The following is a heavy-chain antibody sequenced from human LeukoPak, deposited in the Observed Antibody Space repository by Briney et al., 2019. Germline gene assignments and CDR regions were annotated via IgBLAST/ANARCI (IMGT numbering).Heavy chain of an antibody. Sequence: ASVKVSCKASGYTFTSYYMHWVRQAPGQGLEWMGIINPSGGSTSYAQKFQGRVTMTRDASTSTVYMELSSLRAEDTAVYYCASPRDVVVPAAPFDYWGQGTLVTVSS. CDR1: GYTFTSYY. CDR3: ASPRDVVVPAAPFDY. CDR2: INPSGGST. D-gene: IGHD2-2*01. J-gene: IGHJ4*02. V-gene: IGHV1-46*01.